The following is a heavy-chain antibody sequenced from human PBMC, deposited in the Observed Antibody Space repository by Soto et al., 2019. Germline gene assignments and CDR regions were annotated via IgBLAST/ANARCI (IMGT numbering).Heavy chain of an antibody. V-gene: IGHV1-58*01. J-gene: IGHJ6*02. CDR1: GFTFTSSA. Sequence: ASVKVSCKASGFTFTSSAVQWVRQARGQRLEWIGWIVVGSGNTNYAQKFQERVTITRDMSTSTAYMELSSLRSEDTAVYYCAAADAGTYYYYGMDVWGQGTTVTVSS. CDR2: IVVGSGNT. CDR3: AAADAGTYYYYGMDV. D-gene: IGHD6-13*01.